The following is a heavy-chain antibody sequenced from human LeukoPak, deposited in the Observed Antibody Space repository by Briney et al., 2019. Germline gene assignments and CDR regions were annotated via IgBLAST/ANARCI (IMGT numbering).Heavy chain of an antibody. Sequence: GGSLRLSCAASGFAFRSFDMSWVRQAPGKGLEWVSVIYSGGSTYYADSVKGRFTISRDNSKNTLYLQMNSLRAEDTAVYYCARYSSRGVTWGQGTLVTVSS. J-gene: IGHJ5*02. V-gene: IGHV3-53*01. CDR3: ARYSSRGVT. CDR2: IYSGGST. CDR1: GFAFRSFD. D-gene: IGHD3-10*01.